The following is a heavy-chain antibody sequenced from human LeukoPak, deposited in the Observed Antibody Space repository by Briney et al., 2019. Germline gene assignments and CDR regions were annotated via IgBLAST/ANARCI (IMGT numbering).Heavy chain of an antibody. CDR1: GYSISSGYY. CDR2: IYHSGST. V-gene: IGHV4-38-2*01. J-gene: IGHJ4*02. D-gene: IGHD1-26*01. CDR3: ARRVGGTTFFDH. Sequence: SETLSLTCAVSGYSISSGYYWGWIRQPPGKGLEWIGSIYHSGSTYYNPSLKSRVTISVDTSKNQFSLKLSSVTAADSAVYYCARRVGGTTFFDHWGQGTLVTVSS.